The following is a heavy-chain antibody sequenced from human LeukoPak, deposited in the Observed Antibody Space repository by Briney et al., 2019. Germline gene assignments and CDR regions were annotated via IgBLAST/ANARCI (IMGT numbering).Heavy chain of an antibody. CDR1: GFTFSGFG. CDR2: IRSSSSTI. CDR3: ARDTGLRSSDY. D-gene: IGHD5-12*01. V-gene: IGHV3-48*01. J-gene: IGHJ4*02. Sequence: GGSLRLSCAASGFTFSGFGMNWVRQAPGKGLEWVSYIRSSSSTIYYTDSVKGRFTISRDNAKNSLYLQMNSLRGEDTAVYYCARDTGLRSSDYWGQGTLVTVSS.